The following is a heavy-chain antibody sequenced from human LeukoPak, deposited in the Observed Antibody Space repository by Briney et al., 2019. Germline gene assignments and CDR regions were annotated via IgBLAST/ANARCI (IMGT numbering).Heavy chain of an antibody. CDR1: GYTFTGYY. D-gene: IGHD3-10*01. CDR3: ARELWFGESHYYGMDI. J-gene: IGHJ6*02. CDR2: INPNSGGT. V-gene: IGHV1-2*02. Sequence: GASVKVSCKASGYTFTGYYMHWVRQAPGRGLEWMGWINPNSGGTNYAQKFQGRVTMTRDTSISTAYMELSRLRSDDTAVYYCARELWFGESHYYGMDIWGQGTTVTVSS.